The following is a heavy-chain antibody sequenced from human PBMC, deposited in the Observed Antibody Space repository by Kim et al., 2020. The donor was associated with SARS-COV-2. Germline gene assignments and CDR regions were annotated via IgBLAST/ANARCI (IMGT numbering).Heavy chain of an antibody. D-gene: IGHD5-18*01. V-gene: IGHV1-46*01. J-gene: IGHJ6*03. CDR2: INPSGGST. CDR3: ARAMLEGVYGYYYHYYYYMDV. Sequence: ASVKVSCKASGYTFTSYYMHWVRQAPGQGLEWMGIINPSGGSTSYAQKFQGRVTMTRDTSTSTVYMELSSLRSEDTAVYYCARAMLEGVYGYYYHYYYYMDVWGKGTTVTVSS. CDR1: GYTFTSYY.